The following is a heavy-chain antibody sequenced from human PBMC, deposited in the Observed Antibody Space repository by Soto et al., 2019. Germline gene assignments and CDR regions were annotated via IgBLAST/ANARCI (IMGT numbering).Heavy chain of an antibody. CDR3: EEGGIFGVVQPQTSFDP. Sequence: VESLKICFKCSGYSFGSNWICLVLQLPGKGLEWMGIIYPHDSETKYSPSFQGQVTISVDKSISTADLQWSGLKASESDMYYCEEGGIFGVVQPQTSFDPWGQGTLVTVSS. CDR2: IYPHDSET. J-gene: IGHJ5*01. V-gene: IGHV5-51*01. D-gene: IGHD3-3*01. CDR1: GYSFGSNW.